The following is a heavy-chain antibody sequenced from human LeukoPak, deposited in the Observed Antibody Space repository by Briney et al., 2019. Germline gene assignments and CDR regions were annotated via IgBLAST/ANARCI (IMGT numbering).Heavy chain of an antibody. CDR1: GFNNVW. Sequence: PGESLRLSCAASGFNNVWMSWVRQAPGKGLEWVGRIKSISEDGMTDYAAPVKGRFTISRDDSKSTLYLQMNGLKTEDTAVYYCTSEDEGGFDYWGQGTLVTVSS. J-gene: IGHJ4*02. CDR2: IKSISEDGMT. V-gene: IGHV3-15*01. CDR3: TSEDEGGFDY. D-gene: IGHD1-26*01.